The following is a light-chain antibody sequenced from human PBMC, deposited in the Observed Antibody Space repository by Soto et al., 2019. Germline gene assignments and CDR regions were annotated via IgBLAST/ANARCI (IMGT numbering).Light chain of an antibody. CDR1: QSISSW. CDR2: DAS. J-gene: IGKJ1*01. Sequence: DIQITQSPSSVSASVLYGVTITSRASQSISSWLAWYQQKPGKAPKLLIYDASSLESGVPSRFSGSGSGTEFTLTISSLQPDDFATYYCQQYNSYWTFGQGTKV. V-gene: IGKV1-5*01. CDR3: QQYNSYWT.